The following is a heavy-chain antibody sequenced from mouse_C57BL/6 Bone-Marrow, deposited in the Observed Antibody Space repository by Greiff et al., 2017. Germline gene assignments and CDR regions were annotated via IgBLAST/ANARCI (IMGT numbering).Heavy chain of an antibody. CDR3: ARHEPGQGFDY. Sequence: LQQSGGGLVQPGGSLKLSCAASGFTFSDYYMYWVRQTPEKRLEWVAYISNGGGSTYYPDTVKGRFTITRDNAKNTLYLQMSRLKSEDTAMYYCARHEPGQGFDYWGQGTTLTVSS. CDR1: GFTFSDYY. D-gene: IGHD3-3*01. V-gene: IGHV5-12*01. J-gene: IGHJ2*01. CDR2: ISNGGGST.